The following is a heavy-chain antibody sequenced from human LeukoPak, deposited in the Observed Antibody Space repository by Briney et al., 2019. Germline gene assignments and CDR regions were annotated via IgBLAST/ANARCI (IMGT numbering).Heavy chain of an antibody. J-gene: IGHJ4*02. V-gene: IGHV3-23*01. D-gene: IGHD3-16*01. CDR3: AKAPYDYVWGSYSAFDY. CDR1: GFTFSSYA. Sequence: PGGSLRLSCAASGFTFSSYAMSWVRQAPGKGLEWVSSVSADGDRTYYADSVKGRFTISRDNSKNTVYLQVNSLSAEDTAVYYCAKAPYDYVWGSYSAFDYWGQGTLVTVSS. CDR2: VSADGDRT.